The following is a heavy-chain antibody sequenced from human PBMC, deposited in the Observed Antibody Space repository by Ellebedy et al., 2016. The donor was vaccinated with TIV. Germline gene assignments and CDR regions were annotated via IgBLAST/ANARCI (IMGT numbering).Heavy chain of an antibody. V-gene: IGHV4-39*07. CDR2: INYSGTT. CDR1: GGSVSANNFY. D-gene: IGHD3-22*01. Sequence: MPSETLSLTCSVSGGSVSANNFYWGWIRQPPGKGLEWIGTINYSGTTYYNPSLKSRGSISVDTSNNQFSLNLSSVTAADRAVYFCARYYYDKTGYYYEGWFDPWGQGTLVTVSS. CDR3: ARYYYDKTGYYYEGWFDP. J-gene: IGHJ5*02.